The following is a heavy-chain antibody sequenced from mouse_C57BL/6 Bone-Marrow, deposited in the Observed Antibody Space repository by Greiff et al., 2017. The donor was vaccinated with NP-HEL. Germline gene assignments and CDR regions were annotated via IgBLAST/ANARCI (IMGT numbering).Heavy chain of an antibody. J-gene: IGHJ2*01. CDR2: ISYDGSN. Sequence: EVQLQESGPGLVKPSQSLSLTCSVTGYSITSGYYWNWIRQFPGNKLEWMGYISYDGSNNYNPSLKNRISITRDTSKNQFFLKLNSVTTEDTATYYWASLYYGYDGSDYWGQGTTLTVAS. CDR1: GYSITSGYY. V-gene: IGHV3-6*01. D-gene: IGHD2-2*01. CDR3: ASLYYGYDGSDY.